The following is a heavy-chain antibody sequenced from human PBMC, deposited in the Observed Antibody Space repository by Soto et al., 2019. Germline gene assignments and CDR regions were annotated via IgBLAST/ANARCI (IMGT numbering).Heavy chain of an antibody. D-gene: IGHD1-20*01. Sequence: EVQLLQSGGGLVQPGGSLRLSCAASGFTFNIFAMSWVRQTPGKGLEWVSGMGGSNDDTYYADSVKGRFTIFRDNSKNALFLQMNSLRAEDTAVYFCAKDRVDHNSVWDPFDSWGQGTTVTVSS. J-gene: IGHJ3*02. CDR2: MGGSNDDT. V-gene: IGHV3-23*01. CDR1: GFTFNIFA. CDR3: AKDRVDHNSVWDPFDS.